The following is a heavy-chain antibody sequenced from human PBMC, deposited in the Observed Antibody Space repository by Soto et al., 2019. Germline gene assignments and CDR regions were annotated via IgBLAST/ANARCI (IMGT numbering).Heavy chain of an antibody. J-gene: IGHJ4*02. D-gene: IGHD2-15*01. CDR3: ARRAGVGSRKDYSFDY. CDR1: GGSISSSSYY. V-gene: IGHV4-39*01. CDR2: IYYSGST. Sequence: QLQLQESGPGLVKPSETLSLTCTVSGGSISSSSYYWGWIRQPPGKGLEWIGSIYYSGSTYYNPSLKSRVTISVDTHKNQFSLKGSSVTAAETAVYYCARRAGVGSRKDYSFDYGGQGPLVTVSS.